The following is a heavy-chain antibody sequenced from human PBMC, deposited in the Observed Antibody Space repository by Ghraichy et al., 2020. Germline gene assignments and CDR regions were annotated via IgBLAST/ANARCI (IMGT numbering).Heavy chain of an antibody. V-gene: IGHV1-3*01. J-gene: IGHJ5*02. Sequence: ASVKVSCKASGYTFTSYAMHWVRQAPGQRLEWMGWINAGNGNTKYSQKFQGRVTITRDTSASTAYMELSSLRSEDTAVYYCARDRRALRFLEWLLNGGWFDPWGQGTLVTVSS. CDR2: INAGNGNT. CDR3: ARDRRALRFLEWLLNGGWFDP. D-gene: IGHD3-3*01. CDR1: GYTFTSYA.